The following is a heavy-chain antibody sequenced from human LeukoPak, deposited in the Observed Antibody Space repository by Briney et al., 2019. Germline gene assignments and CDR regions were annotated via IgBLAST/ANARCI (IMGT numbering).Heavy chain of an antibody. D-gene: IGHD6-19*01. Sequence: GGSLRLSRAASGFTFSSYSMNWVRQAPGKGLEWVSYISSSSSTIYYADSVKGRFTISRDNAKNSLYLQMNSLRDEDTAVYYCARDYESSGWYDAFDIWGQGTMVTVSS. V-gene: IGHV3-48*02. J-gene: IGHJ3*02. CDR2: ISSSSSTI. CDR3: ARDYESSGWYDAFDI. CDR1: GFTFSSYS.